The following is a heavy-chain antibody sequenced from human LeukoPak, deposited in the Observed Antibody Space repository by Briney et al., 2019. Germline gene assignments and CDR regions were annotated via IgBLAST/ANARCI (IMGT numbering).Heavy chain of an antibody. J-gene: IGHJ5*02. CDR3: ARAHGSWYNWFDP. V-gene: IGHV5-51*04. CDR1: GYSFANYW. CDR2: IYPGDSDT. Sequence: GESLKISCKGSGYSFANYWIGWVRQMPGKGLEWMAIIYPGDSDTRYSPSFQGQVTISADKPISTAYLQWSSLKASDTAMYYCARAHGSWYNWFDPWGQGTLVTVSS. D-gene: IGHD6-13*01.